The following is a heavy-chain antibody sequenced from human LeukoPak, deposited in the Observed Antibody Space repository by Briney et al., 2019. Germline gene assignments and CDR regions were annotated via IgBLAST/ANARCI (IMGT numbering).Heavy chain of an antibody. Sequence: GASVKVSCKASGYTFTSYDINWVRQATGQGLEWMGWMNPNSGNTGYAQKFQGRVTMTRNTSISTAYMELSSLRSEDTAVYYCARAVTMVRGVGSKKYYFDYWGQGTLVTVSS. CDR1: GYTFTSYD. V-gene: IGHV1-8*01. CDR2: MNPNSGNT. CDR3: ARAVTMVRGVGSKKYYFDY. D-gene: IGHD3-10*01. J-gene: IGHJ4*02.